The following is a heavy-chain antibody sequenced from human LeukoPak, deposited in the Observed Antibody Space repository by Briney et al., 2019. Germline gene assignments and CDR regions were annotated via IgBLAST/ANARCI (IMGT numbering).Heavy chain of an antibody. D-gene: IGHD2-2*02. CDR3: ARGRRVGIVVVPAAIPVIPSAGNWFDP. J-gene: IGHJ5*02. CDR1: GGSFSGYY. CDR2: INHSGST. V-gene: IGHV4-34*01. Sequence: SETLSLTCAVYGGSFSGYYWSWIRHPQGQGLERNGVINHSGSTNSNPSLTSRVTISVDTCKIQVSLKLSSVPAAETAVYYCARGRRVGIVVVPAAIPVIPSAGNWFDPWGQGTLVTVSS.